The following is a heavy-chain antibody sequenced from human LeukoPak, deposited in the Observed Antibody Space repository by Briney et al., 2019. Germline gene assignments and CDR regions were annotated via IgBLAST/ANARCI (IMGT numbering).Heavy chain of an antibody. V-gene: IGHV3-9*01. Sequence: GGSLRLSCAASGFTFDDYAMHWVRHAPGKGLEWVSGISWNSGSIGYADSVKGRFTISRDNAKNSLYLQMNSLRAEDTALYYCAKGGYCSSTSCYEDYWGQGTLVTVSS. CDR1: GFTFDDYA. J-gene: IGHJ4*02. D-gene: IGHD2-2*01. CDR3: AKGGYCSSTSCYEDY. CDR2: ISWNSGSI.